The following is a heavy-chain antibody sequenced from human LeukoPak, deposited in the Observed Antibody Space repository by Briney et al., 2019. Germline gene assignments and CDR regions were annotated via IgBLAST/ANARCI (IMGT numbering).Heavy chain of an antibody. CDR3: ARGVGAGYWHFEL. J-gene: IGHJ2*01. CDR2: IIPIFGTA. Sequence: SVKVSCKASGGTFSSYAISWVRQAPGQGLEWMGGIIPIFGTANYAQKFQGRVTITADESTSTAYMELSSLRSDDTAVYYCARGVGAGYWHFELWGRGTLVIVSS. V-gene: IGHV1-69*13. CDR1: GGTFSSYA. D-gene: IGHD1-26*01.